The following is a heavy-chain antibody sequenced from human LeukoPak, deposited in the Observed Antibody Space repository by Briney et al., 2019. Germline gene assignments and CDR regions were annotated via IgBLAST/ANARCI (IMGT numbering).Heavy chain of an antibody. Sequence: SETLSLTCTVSGGSISSYYWSWIRQPPGKGLGWIGYIYYSGSTNYNPSLKSRVTISVDTSKNQFSLKLSSVIAADTAVYYCAREPYYYGSGRGFDYWGQGTLVTVSS. V-gene: IGHV4-59*01. CDR1: GGSISSYY. J-gene: IGHJ4*02. CDR2: IYYSGST. D-gene: IGHD3-10*01. CDR3: AREPYYYGSGRGFDY.